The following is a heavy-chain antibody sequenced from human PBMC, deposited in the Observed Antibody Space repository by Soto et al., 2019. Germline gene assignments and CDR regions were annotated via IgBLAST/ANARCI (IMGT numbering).Heavy chain of an antibody. V-gene: IGHV1-69*13. D-gene: IGHD2-21*02. CDR1: GGTFSSYA. CDR3: ARRDSGSDCYCFDY. Sequence: SVKVSCKASGGTFSSYAISWVRQAPGQGLEWMGGIIPIFGTANYAQKFQGRVTITADESKSTAYMELSRLRSEDTAVYYCARRDSGSDCYCFDYWGRRTLVAVSS. CDR2: IIPIFGTA. J-gene: IGHJ4*02.